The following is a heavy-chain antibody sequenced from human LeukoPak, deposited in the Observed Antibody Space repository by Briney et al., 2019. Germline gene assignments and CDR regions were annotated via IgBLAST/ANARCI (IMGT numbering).Heavy chain of an antibody. V-gene: IGHV3-21*01. D-gene: IGHD6-13*01. Sequence: GGSLRLSCAASGFTFSSYSMNWVRQAPGKGLEWVSSISSSSSYIYYADSVKGRFTISRANAKNSLYLQMNSLRAEDTAVYYCARVRSSRKDAFDIWGQGTMVTVSS. CDR3: ARVRSSRKDAFDI. CDR1: GFTFSSYS. CDR2: ISSSSSYI. J-gene: IGHJ3*02.